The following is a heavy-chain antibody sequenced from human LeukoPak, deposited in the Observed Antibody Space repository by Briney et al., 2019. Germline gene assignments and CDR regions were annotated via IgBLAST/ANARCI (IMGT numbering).Heavy chain of an antibody. CDR1: GGSFSGYY. V-gene: IGHV4-34*01. D-gene: IGHD2-2*01. CDR3: ARGEVVPAATTVSWFDP. J-gene: IGHJ5*02. CDR2: INHSGST. Sequence: PSETLSLTCAVYGGSFSGYYWSWIRQPPGKGLEWIGEINHSGSTNYNPSLKSRVTISVDTSKNQFSLKLSSVTAADTAVYYCARGEVVPAATTVSWFDPWGQGTLVTVSS.